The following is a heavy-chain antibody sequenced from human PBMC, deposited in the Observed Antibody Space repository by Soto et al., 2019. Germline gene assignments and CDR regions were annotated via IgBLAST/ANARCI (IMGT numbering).Heavy chain of an antibody. Sequence: QVQLVQSGAEVKKPGASVKVSCKATGYTFTSHYIHWVRQDPGQGLEWMGAINPSGGSTSYALKFQGRVTMTRDMYTSTVYMDLSSLRSEDTAVYYCARDPGVVASGDYYYYYMDVWGKGTTVTVSS. CDR2: INPSGGST. CDR1: GYTFTSHY. CDR3: ARDPGVVASGDYYYYYMDV. V-gene: IGHV1-46*03. D-gene: IGHD1-26*01. J-gene: IGHJ6*03.